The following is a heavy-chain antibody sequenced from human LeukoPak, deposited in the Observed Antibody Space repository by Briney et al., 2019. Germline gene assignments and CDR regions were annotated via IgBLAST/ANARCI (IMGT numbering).Heavy chain of an antibody. CDR3: ARVNAVTTDPYYYGMDV. CDR2: ISSSSSYI. V-gene: IGHV3-21*01. CDR1: GFTFSYYS. Sequence: GGSLRLSCAASGFTFSYYSMNWVRQAPGKGLEWVSSISSSSSYIYYADSAKGRFTISRDNAKNSLYLQMNSLRAEDTAVYYCARVNAVTTDPYYYGMDVWGQGTTVTVSS. D-gene: IGHD4-17*01. J-gene: IGHJ6*02.